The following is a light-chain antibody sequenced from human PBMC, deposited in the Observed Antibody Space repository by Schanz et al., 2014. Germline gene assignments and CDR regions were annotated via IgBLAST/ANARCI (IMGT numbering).Light chain of an antibody. V-gene: IGKV1-39*01. CDR2: KAS. CDR3: QQGDSFPLT. CDR1: QSISSY. J-gene: IGKJ4*01. Sequence: DIQMTQSPSSLSASVGDRVTITCRASQSISSYLNWYQQKPGKAPKLLIYKASSLESGVPSRFSGSGSGTDFTLSISSLQPEDFATYYCQQGDSFPLTFGGGTTVEIK.